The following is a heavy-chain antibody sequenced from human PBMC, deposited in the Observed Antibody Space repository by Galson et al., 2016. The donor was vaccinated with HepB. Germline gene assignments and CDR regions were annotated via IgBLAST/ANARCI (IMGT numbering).Heavy chain of an antibody. V-gene: IGHV1-2*04. CDR1: GYTFTGYY. CDR2: INPNSGGT. J-gene: IGHJ3*02. CDR3: ARGGSSSWYDAFDI. D-gene: IGHD6-13*01. Sequence: SVKVSCKASGYTFTGYYLHWVRQAPGQGLEWMGWINPNSGGTKYAQKFQGWVTMTRDTSISTAYMEVSRLKSDDTAVYYCARGGSSSWYDAFDIWGQGTMITVSS.